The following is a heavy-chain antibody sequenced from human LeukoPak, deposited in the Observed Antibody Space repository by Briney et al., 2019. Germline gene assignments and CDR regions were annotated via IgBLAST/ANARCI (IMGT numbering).Heavy chain of an antibody. CDR3: GRDVYCSGGSCPRGDAFDI. CDR1: GYSFTCYG. J-gene: IGHJ3*02. V-gene: IGHV1-18*01. D-gene: IGHD2-15*01. CDR2: ISAYNGNT. Sequence: AGVTVSCKGSGYSFTCYGISWVRQPPGQGREWVGWISAYNGNTNYAHKLQGRVTMTTDTSTRTAYMELMSLRSEDTAVYYCGRDVYCSGGSCPRGDAFDIWGQGTMVSVSS.